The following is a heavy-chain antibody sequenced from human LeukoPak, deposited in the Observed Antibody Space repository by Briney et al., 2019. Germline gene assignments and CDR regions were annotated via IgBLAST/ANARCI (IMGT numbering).Heavy chain of an antibody. CDR2: IYSGGST. CDR1: GFTVSSNY. D-gene: IGHD2-2*01. CDR3: ARDAVWYCSSTSCSHLH. J-gene: IGHJ4*02. Sequence: GGSLRLSCAASGFTVSSNYMSWVRQAPGKGLEWVSVIYSGGSTYYADSVKGRFTISRDNSKNTLYLQMNSLRAEDTAVYYCARDAVWYCSSTSCSHLHWGQGTLVTVSS. V-gene: IGHV3-53*01.